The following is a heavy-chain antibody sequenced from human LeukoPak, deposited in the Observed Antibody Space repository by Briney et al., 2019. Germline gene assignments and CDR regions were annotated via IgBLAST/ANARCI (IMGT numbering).Heavy chain of an antibody. J-gene: IGHJ6*03. D-gene: IGHD3-22*01. CDR1: GGSISSYY. CDR3: ARVFGGYPYYYYYMDV. Sequence: SETLSLTCTVSGGSISSYYWSWIRQPPGKGLEWIGYIYYSGSTNYNPSLKSRVTISVDTSKNQFSLKLSSVTAADTAVYYCARVFGGYPYYYYYMDVWGKGTTVTVS. V-gene: IGHV4-59*01. CDR2: IYYSGST.